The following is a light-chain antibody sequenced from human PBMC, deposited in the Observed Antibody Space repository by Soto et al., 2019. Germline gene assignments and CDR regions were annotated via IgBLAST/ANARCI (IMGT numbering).Light chain of an antibody. V-gene: IGKV3-15*01. Sequence: EIVMTQSPATLSVSPGERATLSCRASQTVWSTLAWYQQRPGQAPRLLIYGASTRATGIPARFSGSGSGTEFTLSISSLQSEDFAVYCCQQYNKWPLTFGGGTKVEIK. J-gene: IGKJ4*01. CDR2: GAS. CDR3: QQYNKWPLT. CDR1: QTVWST.